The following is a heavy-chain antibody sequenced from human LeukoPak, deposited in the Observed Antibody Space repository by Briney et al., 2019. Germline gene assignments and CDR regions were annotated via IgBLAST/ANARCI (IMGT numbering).Heavy chain of an antibody. CDR2: ISSSSSTI. J-gene: IGHJ4*02. CDR1: GFTFSSYS. D-gene: IGHD3-10*01. V-gene: IGHV3-48*04. Sequence: PGGSLRLSCAASGFTFSSYSMNWVRQAPGKGLEWVSYISSSSSTIYYADSVKGRFTISRDNAKNLLYLQMNSLRAEDTAVYYCASQLWFGELRWGQGTLVTVSS. CDR3: ASQLWFGELR.